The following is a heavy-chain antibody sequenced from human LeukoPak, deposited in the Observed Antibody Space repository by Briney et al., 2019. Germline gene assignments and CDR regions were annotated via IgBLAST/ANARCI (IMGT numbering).Heavy chain of an antibody. CDR1: GGSINTYY. CDR2: IYYSGRT. Sequence: SETLSLTCAVSGGSINTYYWNWIRQTPGKGLEWIGSIYYSGRTNYNPSLKSRVTISVDTSKNQFSLRLTSVTAADTAIYYCAREIGGGNYGNYGHWFDPWGQGTLVTVSS. D-gene: IGHD3-16*01. CDR3: AREIGGGNYGNYGHWFDP. V-gene: IGHV4-59*01. J-gene: IGHJ5*02.